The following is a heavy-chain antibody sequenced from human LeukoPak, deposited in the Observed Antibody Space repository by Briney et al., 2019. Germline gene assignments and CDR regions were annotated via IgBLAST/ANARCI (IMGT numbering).Heavy chain of an antibody. CDR2: ISGSGGST. J-gene: IGHJ3*02. V-gene: IGHV3-23*01. CDR1: GFTFSSYA. D-gene: IGHD2-2*02. Sequence: GGSLRLSCAAPGFTFSSYAMSWVRQAPGKGLEWVSAISGSGGSTYYADSVKGRFTISRDNSKNTLYLQMNSLRAEDTAVYYCAKMGGYCSSTSCYTGGAFDIWGQGTMVTVSS. CDR3: AKMGGYCSSTSCYTGGAFDI.